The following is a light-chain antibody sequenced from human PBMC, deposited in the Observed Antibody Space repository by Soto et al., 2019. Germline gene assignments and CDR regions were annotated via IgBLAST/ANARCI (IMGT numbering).Light chain of an antibody. CDR2: EVR. V-gene: IGLV2-14*01. CDR1: SSYVGGYNY. J-gene: IGLJ1*01. Sequence: QSALTQPASVSGSPGQSITISCTGTSSYVGGYNYVSWYQQHPGKAPKLMIYEVRNRHSGVSNLFSGSKSGNTAALTISGRQDEDEADYYCRSYTSRRTPNVFGTATKLTVL. CDR3: RSYTSRRTPNV.